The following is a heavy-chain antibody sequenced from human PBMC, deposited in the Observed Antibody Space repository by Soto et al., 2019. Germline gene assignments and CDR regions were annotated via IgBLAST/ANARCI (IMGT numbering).Heavy chain of an antibody. Sequence: PGGSLRLSCAASGFTFSNHGMHWVRQAPGKGLEWVAIISYDATNKYYADSVKGRFTISRDNSKKSLYLQLNSLRVEDTAVYYCAKPKYESSGYDLDYWGQGTMVTVSS. V-gene: IGHV3-30*18. CDR2: ISYDATNK. CDR3: AKPKYESSGYDLDY. CDR1: GFTFSNHG. D-gene: IGHD3-22*01. J-gene: IGHJ4*02.